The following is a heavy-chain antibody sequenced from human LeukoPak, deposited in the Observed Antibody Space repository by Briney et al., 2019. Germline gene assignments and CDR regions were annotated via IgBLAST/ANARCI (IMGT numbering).Heavy chain of an antibody. CDR1: GFTFIDYS. J-gene: IGHJ4*02. CDR3: SRRFDC. Sequence: GESLRLSCAASGFTFIDYSMNWVRQAPGKGLEWVSYIDGSGDTIYYADSVKGRFTISRDNAKNSLDLQMNSLRDEDTAVYYCSRRFDCWGQGTLVTVSS. V-gene: IGHV3-48*02. CDR2: IDGSGDTI.